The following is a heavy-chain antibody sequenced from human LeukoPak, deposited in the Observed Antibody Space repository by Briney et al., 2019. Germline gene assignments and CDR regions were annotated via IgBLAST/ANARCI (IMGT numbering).Heavy chain of an antibody. CDR1: GGTFSSYA. V-gene: IGHV1-69*13. J-gene: IGHJ4*02. Sequence: GASVKVSCKASGGTFSSYAISWVRQAPGQGLEWMGGIIPIFGTANYAQKFQGRVTITSDESTSTAYMELSSLRSEDTAVYYCARGGDSSSPPGYWGQGTLVTVSS. CDR3: ARGGDSSSPPGY. CDR2: IIPIFGTA. D-gene: IGHD6-13*01.